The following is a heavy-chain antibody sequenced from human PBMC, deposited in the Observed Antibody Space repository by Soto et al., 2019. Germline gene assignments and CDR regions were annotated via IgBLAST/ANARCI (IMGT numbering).Heavy chain of an antibody. CDR1: GFTFSSYA. CDR2: ITGSGAGT. CDR3: AQDPNGDYVGAFDS. V-gene: IGHV3-23*01. Sequence: EVQLLESGGGLVQPGGSLRLSCAASGFTFSSYAMTWVRQAPGKGLEYVSSITGSGAGTFYADSVKGRFTISRDNSKNTLYLHLNSLRAEDTAIYFCAQDPNGDYVGAFDSWGQGSLVTVSS. J-gene: IGHJ4*02. D-gene: IGHD4-17*01.